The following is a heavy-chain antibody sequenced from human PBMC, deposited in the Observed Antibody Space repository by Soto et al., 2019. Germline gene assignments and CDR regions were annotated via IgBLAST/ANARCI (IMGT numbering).Heavy chain of an antibody. J-gene: IGHJ6*02. CDR2: ISTYTGKT. CDR3: AREGQFAPNSNQLMDV. Sequence: QVQLVQSGAEVKKPGASVKVSCKASGYVFSDNGVSWVRQVPGQGLEWMGWISTYTGKTKYAQKFQDRVTLTTDTSTSTAYMDLRSLRPDDTAVYYCAREGQFAPNSNQLMDVWGQGTTVTVS. V-gene: IGHV1-18*04. D-gene: IGHD1-1*01. CDR1: GYVFSDNG.